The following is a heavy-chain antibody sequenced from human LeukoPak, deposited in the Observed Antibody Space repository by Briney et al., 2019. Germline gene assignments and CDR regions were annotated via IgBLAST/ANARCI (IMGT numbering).Heavy chain of an antibody. J-gene: IGHJ3*02. CDR3: ARDRLRGYSSGWYMNAFDI. D-gene: IGHD6-19*01. Sequence: GASVKVSCKASGYTFTLNYMHWVRQAPGQGLEWMGWINPKSGGTNYAQKFQGRVTMTRDTSISTAYMELSRLRSDDTAVYYCARDRLRGYSSGWYMNAFDIWGQGTMVTVSS. V-gene: IGHV1-2*02. CDR2: INPKSGGT. CDR1: GYTFTLNY.